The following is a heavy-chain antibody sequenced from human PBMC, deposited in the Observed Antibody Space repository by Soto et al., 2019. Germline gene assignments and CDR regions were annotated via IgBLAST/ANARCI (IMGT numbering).Heavy chain of an antibody. CDR2: IIPIFGTA. D-gene: IGHD3-22*01. CDR3: ARDGLGYDSSGEGPL. J-gene: IGHJ4*02. Sequence: SVKVSCKASGGTFSSYAISWVRQAPGQGLEWMGGIIPIFGTANYAQKFQGRVTITAEKSTSTAYMELSSLRSEDTAVYYCARDGLGYDSSGEGPLWGQGTLVTVSS. CDR1: GGTFSSYA. V-gene: IGHV1-69*06.